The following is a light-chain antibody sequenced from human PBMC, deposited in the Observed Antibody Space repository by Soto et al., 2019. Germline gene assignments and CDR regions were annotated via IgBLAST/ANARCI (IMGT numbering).Light chain of an antibody. V-gene: IGKV1-5*03. J-gene: IGKJ1*01. CDR1: QTISSW. CDR2: KAS. Sequence: IQMTHSPSTLSGSVVYRVTITFRASQTISSWLAWYQQKPGKAPKLLIYKASTLKSGVPSRFSGSGSGTEFTLTISSLQPDDFATYYCQHYNSYSEAFGQGTKVDI. CDR3: QHYNSYSEA.